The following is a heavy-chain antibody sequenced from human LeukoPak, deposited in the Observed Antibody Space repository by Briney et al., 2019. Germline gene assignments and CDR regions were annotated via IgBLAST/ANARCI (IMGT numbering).Heavy chain of an antibody. D-gene: IGHD3-16*01. CDR3: ARDQTGQAWVY. CDR2: ISSSSSYT. J-gene: IGHJ4*02. V-gene: IGHV3-11*06. Sequence: GGSLRLSCAASGFTFSDYYMSWIRQAPGKGLEWVSYISSSSSYTNYADSVKGRFTVSRDNARNSLYLQMNSLRAEDTAVYYCARDQTGQAWVYWGQGTLVSVSS. CDR1: GFTFSDYY.